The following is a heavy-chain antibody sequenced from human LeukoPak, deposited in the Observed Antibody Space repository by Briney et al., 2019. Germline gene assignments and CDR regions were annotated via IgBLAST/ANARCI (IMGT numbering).Heavy chain of an antibody. CDR1: GFTFSSYW. J-gene: IGHJ4*02. D-gene: IGHD5-18*01. Sequence: PGKSLRLSCAASGFTFSSYWMSWVRQAPGKGLEWVANIKQDGSEKYYVDSVKGRFTISRDNAKNSLYLQMNSLRAEDTAVYYCARDLPGYSYGYGYWGQGTLVTVSS. CDR2: IKQDGSEK. V-gene: IGHV3-7*01. CDR3: ARDLPGYSYGYGY.